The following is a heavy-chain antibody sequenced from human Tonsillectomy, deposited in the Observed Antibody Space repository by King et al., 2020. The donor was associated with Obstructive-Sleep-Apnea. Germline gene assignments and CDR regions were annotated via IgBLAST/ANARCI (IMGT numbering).Heavy chain of an antibody. CDR1: GGSISSYY. CDR3: AGEGGGGNSNYFDY. J-gene: IGHJ4*02. Sequence: QLQESGPGLVKPSETLSLTCSVSGGSISSYYWSWIRQPPGKGLEWIGYIYYSGGTNYSPSLKGRVTKSVDTSKNQVSLKLSSVTAADTAVYYCAGEGGGGNSNYFDYWGQGTLVTVSS. V-gene: IGHV4-59*01. D-gene: IGHD4-23*01. CDR2: IYYSGGT.